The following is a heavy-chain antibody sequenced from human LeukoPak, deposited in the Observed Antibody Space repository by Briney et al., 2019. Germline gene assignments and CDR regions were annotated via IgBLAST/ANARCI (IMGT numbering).Heavy chain of an antibody. J-gene: IGHJ5*02. V-gene: IGHV4-59*01. Sequence: PSETLSLTCTVSGGSISSYYWSWIRQPPGKGLEWIGYIYYSGSTNYNPSLKSRVTIPVDTSKNQFSLKLSSVTAADTAVYYCARDHYYGSGSTWFDPWGQGTLVTVSS. CDR1: GGSISSYY. D-gene: IGHD3-10*01. CDR3: ARDHYYGSGSTWFDP. CDR2: IYYSGST.